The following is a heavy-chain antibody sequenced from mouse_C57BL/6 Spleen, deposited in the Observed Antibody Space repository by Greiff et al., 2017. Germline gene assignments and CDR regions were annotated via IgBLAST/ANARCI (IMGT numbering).Heavy chain of an antibody. J-gene: IGHJ2*01. Sequence: EVQLVESGGGLVKPGGSLKLSCAASGFTFSDYGMHWVRQAPEKGLEWVAYISSGSSTIYYADTVKGLVTISRDNAKNTLFLQMTSLRSEDTAMYYCARMDYDVLFDYWGQGTTLTVSS. CDR2: ISSGSSTI. D-gene: IGHD2-4*01. CDR1: GFTFSDYG. CDR3: ARMDYDVLFDY. V-gene: IGHV5-17*01.